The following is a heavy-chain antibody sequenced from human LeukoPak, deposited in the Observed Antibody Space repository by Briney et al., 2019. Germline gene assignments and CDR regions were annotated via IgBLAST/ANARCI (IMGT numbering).Heavy chain of an antibody. J-gene: IGHJ4*02. D-gene: IGHD1-26*01. V-gene: IGHV3-23*01. CDR1: RFTFSTYA. CDR2: ISNNGAGT. Sequence: GGSLRLSCAASRFTFSTYAMSWVRQAPGKGLEWVSTISNNGAGTHYADSVKGRFTISRDNSKNTLYLQMNSLRVEDTAVYYCAKGPSVSSPGIFDSWGQGTLVTVSS. CDR3: AKGPSVSSPGIFDS.